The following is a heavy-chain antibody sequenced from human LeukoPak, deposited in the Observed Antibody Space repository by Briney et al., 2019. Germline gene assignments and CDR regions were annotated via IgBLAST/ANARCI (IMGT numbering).Heavy chain of an antibody. CDR1: GYSFTSYW. CDR2: IYPGDSDT. J-gene: IGHJ4*02. D-gene: IGHD2-2*01. CDR3: ARHSYCSSTSCFQIDY. Sequence: GESLKISCKGSGYSFTSYWIGWVRQMPGKGLEWMGIIYPGDSDTRYSPSFQGQVTISADKSISTAHLQWSSLKASDTAMYYCARHSYCSSTSCFQIDYWGQGTLVTVSS. V-gene: IGHV5-51*01.